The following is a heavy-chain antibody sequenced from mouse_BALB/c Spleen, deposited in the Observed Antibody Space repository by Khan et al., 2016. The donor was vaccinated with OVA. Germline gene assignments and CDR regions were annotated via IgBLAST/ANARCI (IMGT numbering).Heavy chain of an antibody. V-gene: IGHV1-7*01. CDR1: GYTFTSYW. J-gene: IGHJ3*01. CDR3: GKRCSSSARFAY. CDR2: INPSTGYS. Sequence: QVQLKQSGAELAKPGASVKMSCKASGYTFTSYWMHWVKQRPGQGLEWIGYINPSTGYSEYNQKFKDKATLTAAKSSSTASMQLSSLTSAESAVVYCGKRCSSSARFAYWGQGTLVTVSA. D-gene: IGHD1-1*01.